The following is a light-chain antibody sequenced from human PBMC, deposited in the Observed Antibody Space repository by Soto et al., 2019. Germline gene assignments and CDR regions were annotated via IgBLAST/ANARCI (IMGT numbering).Light chain of an antibody. CDR3: QSYDSSLSGLV. V-gene: IGLV1-40*01. J-gene: IGLJ3*02. CDR1: SSNIGAGYD. Sequence: QSVLTQPPSVSGAPGQRVTLSCTGSSSNIGAGYDVHWYQQLPGKAPKVLIYGNTNRPSGVPDRFSGSKSGTSASLAITGLQADDEANYSCQSYDSSLSGLVFGEGTKLTVL. CDR2: GNT.